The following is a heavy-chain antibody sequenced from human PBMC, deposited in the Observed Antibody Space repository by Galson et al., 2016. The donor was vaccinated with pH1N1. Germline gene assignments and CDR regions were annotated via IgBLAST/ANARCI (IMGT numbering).Heavy chain of an antibody. CDR3: ARIQYGDYVGYFDY. D-gene: IGHD4-17*01. CDR2: IDWDADK. Sequence: PALVKPTQTLTLTCTFSGFSLSTSGMCVSWIRQPPGKALEWLALIDWDADKYYSTSLKTRLTISKDTSKNQVVLTMTNMDPVDTATYYCARIQYGDYVGYFDYWGQGTLVTVSS. V-gene: IGHV2-70*01. CDR1: GFSLSTSGMC. J-gene: IGHJ4*02.